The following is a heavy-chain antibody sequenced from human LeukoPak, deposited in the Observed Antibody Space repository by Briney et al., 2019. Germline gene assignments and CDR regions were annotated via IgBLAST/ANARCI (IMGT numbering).Heavy chain of an antibody. CDR3: AHRRLAYDRSGSYYPMTDS. J-gene: IGHJ4*02. Sequence: ESGPTLVKPTQTLTLTCTFSGFSLSTTGVGVSWIRQPPGKALEWLAVIYWDDDKRYSPSLKSRLTISKDTSKNQVVLTVTDMDPVDTATYYCAHRRLAYDRSGSYYPMTDSWGQGTLVTVSS. CDR2: IYWDDDK. CDR1: GFSLSTTGVG. D-gene: IGHD3-22*01. V-gene: IGHV2-5*02.